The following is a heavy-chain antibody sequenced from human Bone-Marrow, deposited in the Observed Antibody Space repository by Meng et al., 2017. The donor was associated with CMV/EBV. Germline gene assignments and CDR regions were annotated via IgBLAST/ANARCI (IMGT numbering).Heavy chain of an antibody. J-gene: IGHJ6*02. Sequence: ASVKVSCKASGYTFTSYYVHWVRQAPGQGLEWMGWISAYNGNTNYAQKLQGRVTMTTDTSTSTAYMELRSLRSDDTAVYYCARDRITICGVVINYYYYGMDVWGQGTTVTVSS. CDR1: GYTFTSYY. CDR2: ISAYNGNT. CDR3: ARDRITICGVVINYYYYGMDV. V-gene: IGHV1-18*04. D-gene: IGHD3-3*01.